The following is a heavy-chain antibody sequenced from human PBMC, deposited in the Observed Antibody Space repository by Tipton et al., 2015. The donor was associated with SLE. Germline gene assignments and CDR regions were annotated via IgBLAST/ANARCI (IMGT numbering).Heavy chain of an antibody. CDR3: ASLSARVPY. CDR1: GASMNSGSYS. Sequence: TLSLTCSVSGASMNSGSYSWHWIRQPAGKGLEWIGRIYTGGNTKYNPSLESRVTLSADASKAQFSLKLTSVTAADTAVYFCASLSARVPYWGQGTLVTVSS. CDR2: IYTGGNT. D-gene: IGHD3-16*02. V-gene: IGHV4-61*02. J-gene: IGHJ4*02.